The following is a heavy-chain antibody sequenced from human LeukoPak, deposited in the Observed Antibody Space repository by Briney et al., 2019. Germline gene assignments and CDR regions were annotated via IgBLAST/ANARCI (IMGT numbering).Heavy chain of an antibody. D-gene: IGHD3-10*01. CDR1: GYTFTGYY. CDR2: IIPIFGTA. J-gene: IGHJ6*03. V-gene: IGHV1-69*05. CDR3: ARTLGYGSYYYYYMDV. Sequence: SVKVSCKASGYTFTGYYMHWVRQAPGQGLEWMGGIIPIFGTANYAQKFQGRVTITTDESTSTAYMELSSLRSEDTAVYYCARTLGYGSYYYYYMDVWGKGTTVTVSS.